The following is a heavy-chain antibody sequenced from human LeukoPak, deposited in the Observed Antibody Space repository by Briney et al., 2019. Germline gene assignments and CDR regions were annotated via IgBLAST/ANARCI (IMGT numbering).Heavy chain of an antibody. D-gene: IGHD3-16*02. V-gene: IGHV3-11*04. CDR1: GFTFSDYY. J-gene: IGHJ4*02. Sequence: GGSLRLSCAASGFTFSDYYMSWLRQAPGKGLEWVSYISSSGSTIYYADSVKGRFTISRDNAKNSLYLQMNCLRAEDTAVYYCARSRQSLTTPDYWGQGTLVTVSS. CDR3: ARSRQSLTTPDY. CDR2: ISSSGSTI.